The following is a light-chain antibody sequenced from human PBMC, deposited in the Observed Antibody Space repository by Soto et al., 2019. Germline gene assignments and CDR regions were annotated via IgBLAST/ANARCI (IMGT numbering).Light chain of an antibody. CDR2: EVG. Sequence: QSVLTQPASVSGSPGQSITISCTGTSSDVGSYNLVSWCQQHPGKAPKLMVYEVGKRTSGVSNRFSGSKSGNTASLTISGLQAEDEADYYCCSYAGSSTNYVFGTGTKGTVL. CDR1: SSDVGSYNL. V-gene: IGLV2-23*02. CDR3: CSYAGSSTNYV. J-gene: IGLJ1*01.